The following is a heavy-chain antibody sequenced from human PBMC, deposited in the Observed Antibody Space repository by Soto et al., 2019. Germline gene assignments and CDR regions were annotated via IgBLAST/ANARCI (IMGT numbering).Heavy chain of an antibody. CDR3: AREEGYYYDSSGYQPGWYNWFDP. Sequence: ASVKVSCKASGYTFTNYGISWVRQAPGQGLEWMGWINVYNGNTKYAQKVQGRVTMTTDTSTSTAYMELRSLRSDDTAVYYCAREEGYYYDSSGYQPGWYNWFDPWG. V-gene: IGHV1-18*01. CDR2: INVYNGNT. D-gene: IGHD3-22*01. CDR1: GYTFTNYG. J-gene: IGHJ5*02.